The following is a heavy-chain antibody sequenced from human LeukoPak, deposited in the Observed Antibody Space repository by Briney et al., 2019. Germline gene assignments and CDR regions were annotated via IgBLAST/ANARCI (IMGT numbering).Heavy chain of an antibody. V-gene: IGHV4-34*01. CDR1: GGSFSGYY. D-gene: IGHD1-20*01. J-gene: IGHJ3*02. Sequence: SETLSLTCAVYGGSFSGYYWSWIRQPPGKGLEWIGEINHSGSTNYNPSLKSRVTISVDTSKNQFSLELSSVTAADTAVYYCARGRGRITGTRPYAFDIWGQGTMVTVSS. CDR2: INHSGST. CDR3: ARGRGRITGTRPYAFDI.